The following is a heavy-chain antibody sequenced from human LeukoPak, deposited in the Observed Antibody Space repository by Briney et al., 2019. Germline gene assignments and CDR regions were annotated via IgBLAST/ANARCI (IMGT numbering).Heavy chain of an antibody. J-gene: IGHJ4*02. CDR1: GFTFSSYA. CDR2: ISGSGGST. CDR3: AKDIGYYGSGSLSDY. D-gene: IGHD3-10*01. V-gene: IGHV3-23*01. Sequence: GGSLRLSCAASGFTFSSYAMSWVRQAPGKGLEWVSAISGSGGSTYYADSVKGRFTISRDNSKNTLYLQMNSLRAEDTAVYYCAKDIGYYGSGSLSDYWGQGTLVTVSS.